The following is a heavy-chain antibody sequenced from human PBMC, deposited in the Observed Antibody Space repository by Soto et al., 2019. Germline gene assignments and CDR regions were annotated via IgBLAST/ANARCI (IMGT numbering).Heavy chain of an antibody. V-gene: IGHV4-31*03. D-gene: IGHD3-10*01. Sequence: TLSLTCTVSGGSISSGGYYWSWIRQHPGKGLEWIGYIYYSGSTYYNPSLKSRVTISVDTSKNQFSLKLSSVTAADTAVYYCARVRNYGSGSYYNGVYFDYWGQGTLVNVSS. CDR1: GGSISSGGYY. CDR2: IYYSGST. J-gene: IGHJ4*02. CDR3: ARVRNYGSGSYYNGVYFDY.